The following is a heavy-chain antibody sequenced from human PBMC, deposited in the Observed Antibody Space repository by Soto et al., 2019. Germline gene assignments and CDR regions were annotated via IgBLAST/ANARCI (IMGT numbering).Heavy chain of an antibody. CDR2: IIPIFGTA. Sequence: QVQLVQSGAEVKKPGSSVKVSCKASGGTFSSYAISWVRQAPGQGLEWMGGIIPIFGTANYAQKFQGRVTITADKSTSTAYMELSSLRSADTAVYYCARDSLARRIIAVAGTDYYYGMDVWGQGTTVTVSS. D-gene: IGHD6-19*01. V-gene: IGHV1-69*06. CDR1: GGTFSSYA. J-gene: IGHJ6*02. CDR3: ARDSLARRIIAVAGTDYYYGMDV.